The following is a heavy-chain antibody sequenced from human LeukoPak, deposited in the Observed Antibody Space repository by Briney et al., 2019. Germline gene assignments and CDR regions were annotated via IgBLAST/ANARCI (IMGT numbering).Heavy chain of an antibody. D-gene: IGHD1-26*01. V-gene: IGHV4-59*01. CDR3: ARVSGVRKNYYMDV. CDR2: IYYSGST. Sequence: SETLSPTCTVSGGSISSYYWSWIRQPPGKGLEWIGYIYYSGSTNYNPSLKSRVTISVDTSKNQFSLKLSSVTAADTAVYYCARVSGVRKNYYMDVWGKGTTVTVSS. J-gene: IGHJ6*03. CDR1: GGSISSYY.